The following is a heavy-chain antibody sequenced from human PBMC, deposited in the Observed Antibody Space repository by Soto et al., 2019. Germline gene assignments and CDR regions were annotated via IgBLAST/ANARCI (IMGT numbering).Heavy chain of an antibody. CDR2: IYYSGST. V-gene: IGHV4-59*01. J-gene: IGHJ5*02. CDR1: GGSISSYY. Sequence: PSETLSLTCTVSGGSISSYYWSWIRQPPGKGLEWIGYIYYSGSTNYNPSLKSRVTISVDTSKNQFSLKLSSVTAADTAVYYCASRSGYYKHCFDPWGQGTLVTVSS. D-gene: IGHD3-3*01. CDR3: ASRSGYYKHCFDP.